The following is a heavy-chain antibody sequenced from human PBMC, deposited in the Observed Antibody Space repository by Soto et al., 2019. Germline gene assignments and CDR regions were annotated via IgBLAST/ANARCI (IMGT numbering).Heavy chain of an antibody. J-gene: IGHJ4*02. D-gene: IGHD6-13*01. V-gene: IGHV1-18*01. CDR1: GYTFTSYG. CDR2: ISAYTGNT. Sequence: QVQLAQSGAEVKKPGASVKVSCKASGYTFTSYGISWVRQAPGQGLEWMGWISAYTGNTNYAQKLQGRVTMTTDTSTSTAYMELRSLRSDDTAVYYCARDQSGPFSSPLGYWGQGTLVTVSS. CDR3: ARDQSGPFSSPLGY.